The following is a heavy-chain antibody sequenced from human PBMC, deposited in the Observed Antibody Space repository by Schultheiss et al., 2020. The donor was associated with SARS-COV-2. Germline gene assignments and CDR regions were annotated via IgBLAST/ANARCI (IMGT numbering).Heavy chain of an antibody. CDR2: ISSSSNSI. D-gene: IGHD7-27*01. CDR1: GFTFSSYS. V-gene: IGHV3-21*01. CDR3: ARGSSNWGSTVDDY. Sequence: VGSLRLSCAASGFTFSSYSMNWVRQAPGKGLEWVSSISSSSNSIYYADSVKGRFTISRDNAKNTLYLQITSLRAEDTAVYYCARGSSNWGSTVDDYWGQGTLVTVSS. J-gene: IGHJ4*02.